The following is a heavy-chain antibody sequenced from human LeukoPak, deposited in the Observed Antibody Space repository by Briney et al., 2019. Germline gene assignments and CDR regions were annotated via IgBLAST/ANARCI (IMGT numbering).Heavy chain of an antibody. CDR2: ISSSSSYI. CDR1: GFTFSSYR. V-gene: IGHV3-21*01. J-gene: IGHJ6*02. D-gene: IGHD3-3*01. Sequence: GGSLRLSCVASGFTFSSYRMKWVRQAPGKGLEWVSSISSSSSYIDYADSVKGRLTISRDNAKNSLYLQMKSLRDEDTAVFYCGRDRDFWSSYDRIGGMDVWGQGTTVTVSS. CDR3: GRDRDFWSSYDRIGGMDV.